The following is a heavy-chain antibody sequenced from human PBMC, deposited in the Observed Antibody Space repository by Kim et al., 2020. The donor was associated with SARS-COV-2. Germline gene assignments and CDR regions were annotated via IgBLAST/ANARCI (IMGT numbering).Heavy chain of an antibody. D-gene: IGHD1-7*01. V-gene: IGHV1-18*01. CDR3: AKYWGNWNYLEHF. J-gene: IGHJ4*02. Sequence: ASVKVSCTASGYTFTSYGISWVRQAPGQGLEWMGRINTYNGKTDYAKKFQGRVTMTTDTSTSTAYMELRSLTSDDTAVYYCAKYWGNWNYLEHFWGQGTLVTVSS. CDR1: GYTFTSYG. CDR2: INTYNGKT.